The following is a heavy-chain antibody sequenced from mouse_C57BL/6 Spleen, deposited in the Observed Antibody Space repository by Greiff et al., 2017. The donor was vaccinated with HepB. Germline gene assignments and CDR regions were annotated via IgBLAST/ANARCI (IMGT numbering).Heavy chain of an antibody. Sequence: EVQGVESGGGLVKPGGSLKLSCAASGFTFSSYAMSWVRQTPEKRLEWVATISDGGSYTYYPDNVKGRFTISRDNAKNNLYLQMSHLKSEDTAMYYWARARTGAGAWFAYWGQGTLVTVSA. J-gene: IGHJ3*01. CDR2: ISDGGSYT. CDR3: ARARTGAGAWFAY. V-gene: IGHV5-4*01. CDR1: GFTFSSYA. D-gene: IGHD4-1*01.